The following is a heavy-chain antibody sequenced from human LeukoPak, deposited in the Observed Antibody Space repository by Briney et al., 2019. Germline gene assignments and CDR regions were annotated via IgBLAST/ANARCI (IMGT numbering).Heavy chain of an antibody. V-gene: IGHV1-2*06. CDR2: INPNSGGT. CDR1: GYTFTCYY. D-gene: IGHD5-18*01. CDR3: ASFRDKAMADAFDI. J-gene: IGHJ3*02. Sequence: AAVKVSCKASGYTFTCYYMHWVRQAPGQGLEWMGRINPNSGGTNYAQKFQGRVTMTRDTSISTAYLELSRLRPDATAVYYCASFRDKAMADAFDIWGQGTMVTVSS.